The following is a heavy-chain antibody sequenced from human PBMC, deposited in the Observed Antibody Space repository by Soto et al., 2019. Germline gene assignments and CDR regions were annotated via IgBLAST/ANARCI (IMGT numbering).Heavy chain of an antibody. V-gene: IGHV4-61*01. CDR3: AREYSNSPEAFDI. Sequence: SETLSLTCTVSGGSVNSDYYYWTWIRQPPGQGLEWIGYIYNSGRTNYNPSLKSRVTISIDTSRNQFSLKLTSVTAADTAVFYCAREYSNSPEAFDIWGQGSLVTVSS. CDR1: GGSVNSDYYY. J-gene: IGHJ4*02. D-gene: IGHD1-26*01. CDR2: IYNSGRT.